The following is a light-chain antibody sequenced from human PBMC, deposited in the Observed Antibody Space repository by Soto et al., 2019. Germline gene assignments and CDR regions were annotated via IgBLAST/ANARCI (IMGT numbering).Light chain of an antibody. V-gene: IGLV2-14*01. CDR2: DVS. CDR3: SSYTSSSTPYV. J-gene: IGLJ1*01. CDR1: SSDVGDYNY. Sequence: QSALTQPASVSGSLGQSITISCTGTSSDVGDYNYVSWYQQHPGKAPKLMIYDVSNRPSGVSNRFSGSKSGNTASLTISGLQAEDEADYFCSSYTSSSTPYVFGTGTKLSVL.